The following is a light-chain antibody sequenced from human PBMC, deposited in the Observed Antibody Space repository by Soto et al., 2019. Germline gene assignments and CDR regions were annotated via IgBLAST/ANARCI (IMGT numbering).Light chain of an antibody. CDR1: QSISTL. CDR2: DAS. Sequence: EIVLTQSPATLALSPGERATLSCRASQSISTLLAWYQQKPGQSPRLLIYDASNRATGTPARFSGSGSGTDFTLTISSLEPEDFAVYYCQQRGSWPPLTFGGGTKVEIK. CDR3: QQRGSWPPLT. V-gene: IGKV3-11*01. J-gene: IGKJ4*01.